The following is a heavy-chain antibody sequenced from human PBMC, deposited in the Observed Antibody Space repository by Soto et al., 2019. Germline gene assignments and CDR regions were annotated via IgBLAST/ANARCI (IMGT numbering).Heavy chain of an antibody. Sequence: QVQLVQSGAEVKKPGSSVKVSCKASGGTFSSYAISWVRQAPGQGLEWMGGIIPIFGTANYAQKFQGRVTITADESTSTAYMELSSLRSEDTGVYYCARDPPRYCSGGSCYSRGWFDPWGQGTLVTVSS. J-gene: IGHJ5*02. CDR1: GGTFSSYA. CDR3: ARDPPRYCSGGSCYSRGWFDP. V-gene: IGHV1-69*12. CDR2: IIPIFGTA. D-gene: IGHD2-15*01.